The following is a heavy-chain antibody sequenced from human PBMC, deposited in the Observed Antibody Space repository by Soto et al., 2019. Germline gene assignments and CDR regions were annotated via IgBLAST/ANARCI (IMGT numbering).Heavy chain of an antibody. Sequence: VGSLRLSCAASGFTFNTYGMHWVRQAPGKGLEWVAVISYDGSEKYYVDSVKGRFTISKDNSKNTLYLQMNSLRPEDTAVYYCAKSPNFYCSSPNCYKYYFDHWGQGTRVTVS. J-gene: IGHJ4*02. V-gene: IGHV3-30*18. CDR1: GFTFNTYG. CDR3: AKSPNFYCSSPNCYKYYFDH. D-gene: IGHD2-2*02. CDR2: ISYDGSEK.